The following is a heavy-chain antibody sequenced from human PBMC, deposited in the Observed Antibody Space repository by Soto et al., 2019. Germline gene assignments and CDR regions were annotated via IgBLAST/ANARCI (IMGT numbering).Heavy chain of an antibody. CDR2: IKQDGSEK. Sequence: GGSLRLSCAPSGFTSSSYWMRWVRQAPRKGLEWVANIKQDGSEKYYVDSVKGRFTISRDNAKNSLYLQMNSLRAEDTAVYYCARVERYFDWYRVFDYWGQGTLVTVSS. D-gene: IGHD3-9*01. V-gene: IGHV3-7*05. J-gene: IGHJ4*02. CDR1: GFTSSSYW. CDR3: ARVERYFDWYRVFDY.